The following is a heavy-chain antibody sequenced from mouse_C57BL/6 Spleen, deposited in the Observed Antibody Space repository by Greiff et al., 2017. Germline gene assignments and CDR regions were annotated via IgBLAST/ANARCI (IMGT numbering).Heavy chain of an antibody. V-gene: IGHV1-82*01. CDR2: IYPGDGDT. CDR1: GYAFSSSW. J-gene: IGHJ3*01. Sequence: VQLQESGPGLVQPGASVKISCTASGYAFSSSWMYWVQQSPGKGLEWIGRIYPGDGDTTYNGKFKGKATLTADKSSSTAYMQLSSLTSEDSAVYFCGRVGYYGYDGFAYWGQGTLVTVSA. D-gene: IGHD2-2*01. CDR3: GRVGYYGYDGFAY.